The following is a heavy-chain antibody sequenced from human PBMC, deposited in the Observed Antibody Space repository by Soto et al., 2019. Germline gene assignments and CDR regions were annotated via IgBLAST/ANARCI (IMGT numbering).Heavy chain of an antibody. CDR1: GGSISSGGYY. CDR2: IYYSGST. D-gene: IGHD6-13*01. CDR3: ARQYSSSWYSSVGAFDI. Sequence: QVQLQESGPGLVKPSQTLSLTCTVSGGSISSGGYYWSWIRQHPGKGLEWIGYIYYSGSTYYNPSLKSRVTISVDTSKNQFSLKLSSVTAADTAVYYCARQYSSSWYSSVGAFDIWGQGTMVTVSS. J-gene: IGHJ3*02. V-gene: IGHV4-31*03.